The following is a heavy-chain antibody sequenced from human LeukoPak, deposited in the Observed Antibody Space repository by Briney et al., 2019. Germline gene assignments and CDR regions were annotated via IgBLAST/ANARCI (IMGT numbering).Heavy chain of an antibody. CDR1: GYTFTGYF. CDR3: ARTMSYHWRIDY. D-gene: IGHD3-16*02. Sequence: GASVKVSFKASGYTFTGYFIHWVRQAPGQGLEWMGWVNPDSGGTHYAQNFQGRVTMTRETSITTAFMELSSLTSDDTAMYYCARTMSYHWRIDYWGQGTLVTVSS. V-gene: IGHV1-2*02. J-gene: IGHJ4*02. CDR2: VNPDSGGT.